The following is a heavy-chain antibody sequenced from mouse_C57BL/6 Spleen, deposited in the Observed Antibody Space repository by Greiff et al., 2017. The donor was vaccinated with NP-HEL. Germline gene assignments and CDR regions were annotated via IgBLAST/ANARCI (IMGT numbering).Heavy chain of an antibody. CDR3: ARGYYGSSYVGYAMDY. J-gene: IGHJ4*01. CDR1: GYTFTSYW. D-gene: IGHD1-1*01. CDR2: IHPNSGST. Sequence: QVQLKQPGAELVKPGASVKLSCKASGYTFTSYWMHWVKQRPGQGLEWIGMIHPNSGSTNYNEKFKSKATLTVDKSSSTAYMQLSSLTSEDSAVYYCARGYYGSSYVGYAMDYWGQGTSVTVSS. V-gene: IGHV1-64*01.